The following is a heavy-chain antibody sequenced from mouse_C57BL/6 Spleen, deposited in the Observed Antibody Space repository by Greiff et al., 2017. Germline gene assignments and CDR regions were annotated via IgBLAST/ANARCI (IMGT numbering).Heavy chain of an antibody. CDR1: GYTFTDYY. CDR2: IYPGSGNT. V-gene: IGHV1-76*01. J-gene: IGHJ3*01. Sequence: QVQLQQSGAELVRPGASVKLSCKASGYTFTDYYINWVKQRPGQGLEWIARIYPGSGNTYYNEKFKGKATLTAEKSSSTAYMQLSSLTSEDSAVYVCARSSNYASWFAYWGQGTLVTVSA. CDR3: ARSSNYASWFAY. D-gene: IGHD2-5*01.